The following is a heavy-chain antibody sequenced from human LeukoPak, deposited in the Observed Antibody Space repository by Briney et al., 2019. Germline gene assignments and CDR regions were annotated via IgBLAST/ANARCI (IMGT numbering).Heavy chain of an antibody. CDR1: GGSFSGYY. CDR2: INHSGST. J-gene: IGHJ4*02. CDR3: ALGLTMVRGVPAFDY. V-gene: IGHV4-34*01. D-gene: IGHD3-10*01. Sequence: SETLSLTCAVYGGSFSGYYWSWIRKPPGKGLEWIGEINHSGSTNYNPSLKSRVTISVDTSKNQFSLKLSSVTAADTAVYYCALGLTMVRGVPAFDYWGQGTLVTVSS.